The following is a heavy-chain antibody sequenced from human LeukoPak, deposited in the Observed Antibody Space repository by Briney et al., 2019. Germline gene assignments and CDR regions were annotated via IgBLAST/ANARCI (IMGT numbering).Heavy chain of an antibody. CDR3: ARHPGRTVAGRYYYYYGMDV. J-gene: IGHJ6*04. CDR1: GGSFSGYY. CDR2: INHSGST. D-gene: IGHD6-19*01. Sequence: SETLSLTCAVYGGSFSGYYWSWIRQPPGKGLEWIGEINHSGSTNYNPSLKSRVTISVDTSKNQFSLKLSSVTAADTAVYYCARHPGRTVAGRYYYYYGMDVWGKGTTVTVSS. V-gene: IGHV4-34*01.